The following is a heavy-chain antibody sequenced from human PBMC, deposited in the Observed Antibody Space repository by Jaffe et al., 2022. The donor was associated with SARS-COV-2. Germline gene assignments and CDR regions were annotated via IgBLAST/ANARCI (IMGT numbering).Heavy chain of an antibody. CDR1: GFTFKNYA. CDR2: IGGGSGTNT. Sequence: EVQLLESGGGLVQPGGSLRLSCAVSGFTFKNYAMSWVRQAPGRGLEWVSGIGGGSGTNTHYADSVEGRFTISRDNSKNTLYLQMNSLRVEDTAVYYCARPGVAVTATRWFDPWGQGTLVTVSS. CDR3: ARPGVAVTATRWFDP. J-gene: IGHJ5*02. D-gene: IGHD6-19*01. V-gene: IGHV3-23*01.